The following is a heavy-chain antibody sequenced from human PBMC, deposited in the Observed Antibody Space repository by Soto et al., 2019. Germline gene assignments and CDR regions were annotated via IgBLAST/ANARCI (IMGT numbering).Heavy chain of an antibody. J-gene: IGHJ6*02. Sequence: QVQLVQSGAEVKKPGSSVKVSCKASGGTFSSYAISWVRQAPGQGLEWMGGIIPIFGTANYAQKFQGRVTIAGDESTSTAYMELSSVGSEDTAVYYCARDQYYAVRGEYYYGMDVWGQGTTVTVSS. D-gene: IGHD3-3*01. CDR1: GGTFSSYA. CDR2: IIPIFGTA. V-gene: IGHV1-69*12. CDR3: ARDQYYAVRGEYYYGMDV.